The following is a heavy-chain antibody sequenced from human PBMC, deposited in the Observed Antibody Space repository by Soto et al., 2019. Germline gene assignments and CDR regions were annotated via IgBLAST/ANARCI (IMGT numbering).Heavy chain of an antibody. CDR1: GFTFSSYE. CDR2: ISTSGSSK. V-gene: IGHV3-48*03. J-gene: IGHJ4*02. Sequence: EVQLAESGGGLGQPGGSLRLSCAASGFTFSSYEMNWVRQAPGKGLEWISYISTSGSSKYYADAVKGRFTISRDNAKKSLYLQMNSLRAEDTAVYYCARGRDGYRGYFDSWGQGTLVTVSS. D-gene: IGHD5-18*01. CDR3: ARGRDGYRGYFDS.